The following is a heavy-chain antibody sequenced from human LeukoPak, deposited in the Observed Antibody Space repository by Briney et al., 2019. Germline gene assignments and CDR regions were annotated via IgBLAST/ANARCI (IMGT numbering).Heavy chain of an antibody. Sequence: PSETLSLTCAVYGGSFSGYYWSWIRQPPGKGLEWIGEINHSGSTNYNPSLKSRVTISVDTSKNQFSLKLSSVTAADTAVYYCARGIRITIFGVVINYYYYYMDVWGKGTTVTVSS. CDR2: INHSGST. CDR3: ARGIRITIFGVVINYYYYYMDV. J-gene: IGHJ6*03. D-gene: IGHD3-3*01. CDR1: GGSFSGYY. V-gene: IGHV4-34*01.